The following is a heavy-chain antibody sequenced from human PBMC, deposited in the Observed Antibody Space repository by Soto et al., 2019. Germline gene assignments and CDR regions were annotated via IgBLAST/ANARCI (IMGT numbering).Heavy chain of an antibody. Sequence: GGSLSLSCAASVFTFTSYGMHWVRQAPGKGLEWVALISYDGSNKYYADSVKGRFTISRDNSKNTLSLQVSSLRPEDTAVYYCAKDRDSSGWFSGYYYGVDVWGQGTTVTVSS. V-gene: IGHV3-30*18. CDR2: ISYDGSNK. CDR1: VFTFTSYG. CDR3: AKDRDSSGWFSGYYYGVDV. D-gene: IGHD6-19*01. J-gene: IGHJ6*02.